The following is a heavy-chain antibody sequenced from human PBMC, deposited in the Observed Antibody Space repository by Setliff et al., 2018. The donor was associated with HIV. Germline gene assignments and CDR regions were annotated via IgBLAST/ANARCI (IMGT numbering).Heavy chain of an antibody. V-gene: IGHV4-59*08. Sequence: PSETLRLSCAASGFTLSDHHMNWIRQPPGKGLEWIGNIYYSGSTYYNPSLKTRVTISVDGSKNQFSLKLKSVTAADTAVYYCARWHPPYGFWEEDYWGQGILVTVSS. CDR3: ARWHPPYGFWEEDY. CDR1: GFTLSDHH. CDR2: IYYSGST. D-gene: IGHD3-10*01. J-gene: IGHJ4*02.